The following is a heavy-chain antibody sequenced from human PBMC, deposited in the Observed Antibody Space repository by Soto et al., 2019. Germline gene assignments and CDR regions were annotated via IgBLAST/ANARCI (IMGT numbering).Heavy chain of an antibody. Sequence: QVQLVQSGAEVKKPGASVKVSCKASGDTFTDYYIHWVRQAPGQGLEWMGTVNPSGGHTTYAQHFLGRMTMTRDTSTSTLYMELTSLTSEDTAIYYCARGGYVVVVTAALDYWGQGTLVTVSS. V-gene: IGHV1-46*01. D-gene: IGHD2-21*02. CDR1: GDTFTDYY. CDR3: ARGGYVVVVTAALDY. CDR2: VNPSGGHT. J-gene: IGHJ4*02.